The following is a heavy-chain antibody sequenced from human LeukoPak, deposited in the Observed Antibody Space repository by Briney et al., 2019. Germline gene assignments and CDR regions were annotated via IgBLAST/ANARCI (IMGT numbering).Heavy chain of an antibody. Sequence: GASVKVSCKASGYTFTSYYMHWVRQAPGQGLEWMGIINPSGGSTSYAQKFQGRVTMTRDTSTSTVYMELSSLRSEDTAVYYCAREVPSGYSGYDYLTSENYYGMDVWGQGTTVTVSS. D-gene: IGHD5-12*01. CDR1: GYTFTSYY. CDR3: AREVPSGYSGYDYLTSENYYGMDV. CDR2: INPSGGST. J-gene: IGHJ6*02. V-gene: IGHV1-46*01.